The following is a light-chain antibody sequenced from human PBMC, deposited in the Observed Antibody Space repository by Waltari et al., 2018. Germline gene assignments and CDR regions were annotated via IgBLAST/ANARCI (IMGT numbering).Light chain of an antibody. J-gene: IGKJ4*01. CDR3: QQTNSFPLT. CDR1: QGIYSW. V-gene: IGKV1-12*01. CDR2: AAS. Sequence: DIQMTQAQSSVSASVGDRVTITWRASQGIYSWLTWYQQTPGTAPKLLIFAASSLQSGVPSRFSGSGSGTDFTLTISSLQPEDFATYYCQQTNSFPLTFGGGTKVDIK.